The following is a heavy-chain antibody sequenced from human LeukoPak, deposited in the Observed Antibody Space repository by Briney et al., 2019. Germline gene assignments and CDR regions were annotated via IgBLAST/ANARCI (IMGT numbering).Heavy chain of an antibody. J-gene: IGHJ4*02. V-gene: IGHV3-11*01. D-gene: IGHD6-6*01. CDR3: ARDRFLGQLVDY. CDR1: GFAFIDYY. CDR2: ISSSGITI. Sequence: GSLDLSLAASGFAFIDYYMSGLRRAPGKGLEGGSYISSSGITIYYAVSVKGRFTISRDNAKNSLYLQMNSLRAEDTAVYYCARDRFLGQLVDYWGQGTLVTVSS.